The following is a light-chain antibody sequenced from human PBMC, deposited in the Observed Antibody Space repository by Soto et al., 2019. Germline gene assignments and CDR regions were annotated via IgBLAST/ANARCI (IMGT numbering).Light chain of an antibody. V-gene: IGLV2-18*02. Sequence: QSVLTQPPSVSGSPGQSVTISCTGASSDFGTYNRVSWYQQPPGTAPKLMIYEVTNRPSGVPDRFSGSKSGNTASLTISGLQAEDEADYYCSSYTRSSVVFGAGTQLTVL. CDR1: SSDFGTYNR. J-gene: IGLJ2*01. CDR3: SSYTRSSVV. CDR2: EVT.